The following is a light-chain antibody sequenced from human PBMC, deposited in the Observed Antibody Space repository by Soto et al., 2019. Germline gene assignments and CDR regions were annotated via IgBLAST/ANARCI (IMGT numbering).Light chain of an antibody. CDR1: SSNVGSYKL. CDR3: CSSGGSPTYV. V-gene: IGLV2-23*02. CDR2: EVN. J-gene: IGLJ1*01. Sequence: QSVLTQPASVSGSPGQSITISCTGTSSNVGSYKLVSWYQQHPGKAPKHIIFEVNTRPSGVSNRFSGSKSGNTASLTISGLKVEDEADYYCCSSGGSPTYVFGTGTKATVL.